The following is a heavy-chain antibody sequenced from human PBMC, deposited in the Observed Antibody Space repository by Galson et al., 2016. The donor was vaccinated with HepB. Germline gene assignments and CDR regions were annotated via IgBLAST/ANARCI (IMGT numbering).Heavy chain of an antibody. V-gene: IGHV1-18*01. D-gene: IGHD2-15*01. Sequence: SVKVSCKASGYTFTSYGISWVRQAPGQGLEWMGWISTYDGDTNYAQNLQGRVTMTTDTSTNTAYMELRSLRSDDTAMYYLARDWYCSAGSCYDAFDIGGQGTMVTVSS. CDR3: ARDWYCSAGSCYDAFDI. J-gene: IGHJ3*02. CDR1: GYTFTSYG. CDR2: ISTYDGDT.